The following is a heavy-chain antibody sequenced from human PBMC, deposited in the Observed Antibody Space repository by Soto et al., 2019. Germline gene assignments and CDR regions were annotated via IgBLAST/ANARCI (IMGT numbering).Heavy chain of an antibody. D-gene: IGHD6-19*01. Sequence: EVQLLESGGGLVQPGGSLSLSCAASGFTFSTYAMSWVRQAPGKGLEWVSAISGSGDYTYYAGSVKGRFAISRDNSKNTLYLQMNSLIAEDTAVYYCAKVLKAVAGTYDYWGQGTLVTVSS. CDR1: GFTFSTYA. J-gene: IGHJ4*02. CDR3: AKVLKAVAGTYDY. V-gene: IGHV3-23*01. CDR2: ISGSGDYT.